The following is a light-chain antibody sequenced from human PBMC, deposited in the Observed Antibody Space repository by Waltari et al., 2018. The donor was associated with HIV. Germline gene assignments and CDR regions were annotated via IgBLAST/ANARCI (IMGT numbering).Light chain of an antibody. CDR3: CSYAGSYTFEV. V-gene: IGLV2-11*01. Sequence: QSALTQPRSVSGSPGQSVTISCTGPSSDVGGYHYVSWYQQHPGKAPKLMIYDVSKRPSGVPDRFSGSKSGNTASLTISGLQAEDEADYYCCSYAGSYTFEVFGTGTKVTVL. CDR1: SSDVGGYHY. CDR2: DVS. J-gene: IGLJ1*01.